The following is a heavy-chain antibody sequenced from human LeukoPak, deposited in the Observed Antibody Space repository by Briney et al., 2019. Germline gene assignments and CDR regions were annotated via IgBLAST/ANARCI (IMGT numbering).Heavy chain of an antibody. CDR1: GFTFSSYA. J-gene: IGHJ4*02. V-gene: IGHV3-23*01. CDR2: ISGSGGST. Sequence: GGSLRLSCAASGFTFSSYAMSWVRQAPGKGLEWASAISGSGGSTYYADSVKGRFTISRDNSKNTLCLRMNSLRAKDTAVYYCAKVVPYGDYWDYWGQGTLVTVSS. D-gene: IGHD4-17*01. CDR3: AKVVPYGDYWDY.